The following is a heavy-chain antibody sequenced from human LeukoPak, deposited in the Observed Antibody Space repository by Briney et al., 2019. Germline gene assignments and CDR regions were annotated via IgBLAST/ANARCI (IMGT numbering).Heavy chain of an antibody. V-gene: IGHV1-2*02. Sequence: GASVKVSCKASGYTFTGYYMHWVRQAPGQGLEWMGWINPNSGGTNYAQKVQGSVTMTRDTSISTAYMELSSLRSEDTAVYYCARGRAVTKKIDYWGQGTLVAVSS. CDR1: GYTFTGYY. D-gene: IGHD4-17*01. CDR2: INPNSGGT. CDR3: ARGRAVTKKIDY. J-gene: IGHJ4*02.